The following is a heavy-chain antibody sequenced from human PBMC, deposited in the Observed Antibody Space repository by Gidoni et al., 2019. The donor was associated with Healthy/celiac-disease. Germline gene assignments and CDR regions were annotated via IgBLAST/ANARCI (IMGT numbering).Heavy chain of an antibody. J-gene: IGHJ4*02. CDR2: IYYSGST. Sequence: QLQLQESGPGLVKPSETLSLTCTVSGDSISSSSYYWGWIRQPPGKGLEWIGSIYYSGSTYYNPSLKSRVTILLDTSKNQFSLKLSSVTAADTAVYYCARETRKYCSGGSCYPGHWGQGTLVTVSS. D-gene: IGHD2-15*01. V-gene: IGHV4-39*07. CDR3: ARETRKYCSGGSCYPGH. CDR1: GDSISSSSYY.